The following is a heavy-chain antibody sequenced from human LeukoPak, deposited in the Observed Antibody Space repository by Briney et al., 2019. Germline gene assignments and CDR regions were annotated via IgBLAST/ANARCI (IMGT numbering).Heavy chain of an antibody. D-gene: IGHD3-9*01. J-gene: IGHJ4*02. Sequence: PSETLSLTCTVSGGSISSGSYYWSWIRQPAGKGLEWIGRIYTTGSTNYNPSLKSRVTMSVDTSKNQFSLKLSSVTAADTAVYYCAREPELRYFDWFRPLPYYFDYWGQGTLVTVSS. V-gene: IGHV4-61*02. CDR3: AREPELRYFDWFRPLPYYFDY. CDR1: GGSISSGSYY. CDR2: IYTTGST.